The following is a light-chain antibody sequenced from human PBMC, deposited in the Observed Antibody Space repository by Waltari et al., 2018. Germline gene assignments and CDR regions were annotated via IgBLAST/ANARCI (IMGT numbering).Light chain of an antibody. J-gene: IGKJ2*01. CDR1: QNIYTF. Sequence: DVQMTQSPSSLSAFVGDRVTITCRASQNIYTFLNLYQHKVGKAPNVLIYSVSTLQSGVPSRFSGSGSGTDFSLTISSLQPEDVATYYCQQTYSPRHTFGQGTKVEIK. V-gene: IGKV1-39*01. CDR2: SVS. CDR3: QQTYSPRHT.